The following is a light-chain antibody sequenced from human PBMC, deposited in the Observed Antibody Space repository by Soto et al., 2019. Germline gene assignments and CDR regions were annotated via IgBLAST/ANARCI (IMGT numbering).Light chain of an antibody. Sequence: EIVMTQSPAPLSVSPGERASLSCRANQTVSNNLVWYQQKPGQAPRLLIYDASTRAAFIPARFSGSGSGTEFSLTIGSLQSEDFAVYYCQQYNYWPPTFGQGTTVDVK. CDR2: DAS. J-gene: IGKJ1*01. V-gene: IGKV3-15*01. CDR3: QQYNYWPPT. CDR1: QTVSNN.